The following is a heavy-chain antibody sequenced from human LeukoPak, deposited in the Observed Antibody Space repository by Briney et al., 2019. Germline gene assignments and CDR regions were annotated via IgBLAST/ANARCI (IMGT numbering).Heavy chain of an antibody. D-gene: IGHD5-18*01. CDR1: GGSISSGGYY. V-gene: IGHV4-31*03. J-gene: IGHJ4*02. Sequence: PSETLSLTCTVSGGSISSGGYYWSWIRQHPGKGLEWIVYIYYSGSTYYNPSLKSRVTISVDTSQNQFSLKLSSVTAADTAVYYCARVMSGVGYSYGLYFDYWGQGTLVTVSS. CDR3: ARVMSGVGYSYGLYFDY. CDR2: IYYSGST.